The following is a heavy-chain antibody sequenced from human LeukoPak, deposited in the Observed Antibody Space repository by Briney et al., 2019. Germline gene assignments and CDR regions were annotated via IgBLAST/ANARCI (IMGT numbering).Heavy chain of an antibody. CDR3: AKVSTRLYFDY. D-gene: IGHD2/OR15-2a*01. Sequence: TGGSLRLSCAASGFTFSSYSMNWVRQAPGKGLEWVSSISSSSSYIYYADSVKGRFTISRDNAKNTLYLQMNSLRAEDTAVYYCAKVSTRLYFDYWGQGTLVTVSS. CDR2: ISSSSSYI. CDR1: GFTFSSYS. V-gene: IGHV3-21*04. J-gene: IGHJ4*02.